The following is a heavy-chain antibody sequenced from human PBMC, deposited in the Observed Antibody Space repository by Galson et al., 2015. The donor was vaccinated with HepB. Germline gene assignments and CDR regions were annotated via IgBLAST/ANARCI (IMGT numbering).Heavy chain of an antibody. CDR2: INHSGST. J-gene: IGHJ6*03. CDR3: AINSEANWYYYYYMDV. V-gene: IGHV4-34*01. CDR1: GGSFSGYY. Sequence: LSLTCAVYGGSFSGYYWSWIRQPPGKGLEWIGEINHSGSTNYNPSLKSRVTISVDTSKNQFSLKLSSVTAADTAVYYCAINSEANWYYYYYMDVWGKGTTVTVSS. D-gene: IGHD7-27*01.